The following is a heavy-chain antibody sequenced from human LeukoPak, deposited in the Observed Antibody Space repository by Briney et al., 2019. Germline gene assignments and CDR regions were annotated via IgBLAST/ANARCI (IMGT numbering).Heavy chain of an antibody. CDR3: ARARPKGYYDSSGEIDY. Sequence: GGSLRLSCAASGFTFSSYSMNWVRQAPGKGLEWVSYISSSSSTIYYADSVKGRFTISRDNAKNSLYLQMNSLRAEDTAVYYCARARPKGYYDSSGEIDYWGQGTLVTVSS. CDR2: ISSSSSTI. J-gene: IGHJ4*02. CDR1: GFTFSSYS. V-gene: IGHV3-48*01. D-gene: IGHD3-22*01.